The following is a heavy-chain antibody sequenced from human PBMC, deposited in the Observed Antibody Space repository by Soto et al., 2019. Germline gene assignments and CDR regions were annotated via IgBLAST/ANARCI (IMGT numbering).Heavy chain of an antibody. CDR1: GYTFTSYG. D-gene: IGHD6-13*01. CDR2: INAANGDT. Sequence: ASVKVSCKASGYTFTSYGIHWVRQAPGQRPEWMGWINAANGDTKYSPKFQGRVTITRDTSASTAYMELNSLKTEDTAVYYCTRVSSSWKVGGWFDPWGQGTLVTVSS. J-gene: IGHJ5*02. CDR3: TRVSSSWKVGGWFDP. V-gene: IGHV1-3*01.